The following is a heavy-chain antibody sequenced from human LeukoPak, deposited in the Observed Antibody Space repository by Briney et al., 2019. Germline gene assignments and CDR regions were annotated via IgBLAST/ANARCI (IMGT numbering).Heavy chain of an antibody. V-gene: IGHV4-4*02. J-gene: IGHJ4*02. D-gene: IGHD2-15*01. Sequence: SGTLSLTCAVSGASISSNNWWNWVRQSPGKGLEWIGEMYHTGTTNYNASLRSRVTVSVDKSKNQFSLKLTSVTAADTAVYYCARRYCSGGTCYPFDYWGQGTRVTVSS. CDR1: GASISSNNW. CDR3: ARRYCSGGTCYPFDY. CDR2: MYHTGTT.